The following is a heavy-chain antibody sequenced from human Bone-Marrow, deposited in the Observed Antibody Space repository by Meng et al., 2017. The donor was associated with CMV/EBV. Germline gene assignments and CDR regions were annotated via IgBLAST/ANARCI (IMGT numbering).Heavy chain of an antibody. V-gene: IGHV1-46*02. D-gene: IGHD2-2*01. CDR1: GGTFNTYS. Sequence: ASVKVSCKASGGTFNTYSISWVRQAPGQGLEWMGIINPSGGSTSYAQKFQGRVTMTRDTSTSTVYMELSSLRSEDTAVYYCARGGDDCSSTTCYYYWGQGTLVTVSS. J-gene: IGHJ4*02. CDR2: INPSGGST. CDR3: ARGGDDCSSTTCYYY.